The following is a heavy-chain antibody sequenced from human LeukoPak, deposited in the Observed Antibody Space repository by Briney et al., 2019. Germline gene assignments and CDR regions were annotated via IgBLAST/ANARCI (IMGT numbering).Heavy chain of an antibody. CDR1: GFTFSSYS. J-gene: IGHJ3*02. Sequence: PGGSLRLSCAASGFTFSSYSVNWVRQAPGKGLEWVSYISSSSSTIYYADSVKGRFTISRDNAKNSLYLQMNSLRAEDTAVYYCAGVGHYYDSSGYYAEEGAFDIWGQGTMVTVSS. CDR3: AGVGHYYDSSGYYAEEGAFDI. V-gene: IGHV3-48*01. D-gene: IGHD3-22*01. CDR2: ISSSSSTI.